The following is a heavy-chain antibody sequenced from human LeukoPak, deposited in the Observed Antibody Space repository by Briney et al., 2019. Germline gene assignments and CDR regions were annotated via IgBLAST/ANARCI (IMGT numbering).Heavy chain of an antibody. CDR3: ARLARYCSGGGRLHNYFDY. V-gene: IGHV5-51*01. CDR1: GYSFTNYW. Sequence: GESLKISCKGSGYSFTNYWIGWVRQMPGKGLEWMGIIYPGDSDTRYSPSFQGQVTISADKSISTAYLQWSSLKASDTAMYYCARLARYCSGGGRLHNYFDYWGQGTLVTVSS. CDR2: IYPGDSDT. J-gene: IGHJ4*02. D-gene: IGHD2-15*01.